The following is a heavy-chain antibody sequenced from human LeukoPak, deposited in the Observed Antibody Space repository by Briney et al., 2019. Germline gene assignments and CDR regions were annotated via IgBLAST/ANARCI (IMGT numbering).Heavy chain of an antibody. CDR1: GFTFSSYW. D-gene: IGHD1-1*01. CDR3: AREANARFDY. V-gene: IGHV3-7*01. CDR2: ISQDGREK. J-gene: IGHJ4*02. Sequence: GESLRLSCAASGFTFSSYWMSWLRQAQGKGLEWVATISQDGREKFYVDSAKGRFTVSRDNTKTSLFLQMNSLRAEDTAVYYCAREANARFDYWGQGTLVTVSS.